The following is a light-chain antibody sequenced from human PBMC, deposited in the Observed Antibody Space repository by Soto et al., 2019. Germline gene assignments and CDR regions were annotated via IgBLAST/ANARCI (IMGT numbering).Light chain of an antibody. J-gene: IGLJ1*01. CDR3: SSYTSSSTPYV. CDR2: EVS. CDR1: SIGRYNY. Sequence: QSVLTQPASVSGSPGQSITISCAGTSIGRYNYVSWYQHHPGKAPKLMIFEVSNRPSGISNRFSGSKSGNTASLTISGLQAEDEADYYCSSYTSSSTPYVFGSGTKLTVL. V-gene: IGLV2-14*01.